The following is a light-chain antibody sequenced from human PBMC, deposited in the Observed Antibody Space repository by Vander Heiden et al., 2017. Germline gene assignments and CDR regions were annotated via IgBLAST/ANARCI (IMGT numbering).Light chain of an antibody. CDR2: DAS. CDR1: QSVSSY. Sequence: EIVLTQSPATLSLSPGERATLSCRASQSVSSYLAWYQQKPGQAPRLLIYDASNRATGIPARFSGSGYGKDFTLTISSREPEDFAVYYCQQRSNWPQWTFGQGTKVEIK. J-gene: IGKJ1*01. CDR3: QQRSNWPQWT. V-gene: IGKV3-11*01.